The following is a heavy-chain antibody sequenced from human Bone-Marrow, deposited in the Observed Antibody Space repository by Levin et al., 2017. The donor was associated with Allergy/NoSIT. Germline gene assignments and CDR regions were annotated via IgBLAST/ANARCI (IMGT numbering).Heavy chain of an antibody. CDR1: GFTFSSYG. V-gene: IGHV3-30*18. CDR3: AKDRRRAYYYYGMDV. J-gene: IGHJ6*02. CDR2: ISYDGSNK. Sequence: GGSLRLSCAASGFTFSSYGMHWVRQAPGKGLEWVAVISYDGSNKYYADSVKGRFTISRDNSKNTLYLQMNSLRAEDTAVYYCAKDRRRAYYYYGMDVWGQGTTVTVSS.